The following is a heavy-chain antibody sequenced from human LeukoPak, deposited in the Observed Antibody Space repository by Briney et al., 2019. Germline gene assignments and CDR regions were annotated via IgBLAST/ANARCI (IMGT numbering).Heavy chain of an antibody. Sequence: ASVKVSCKASGYTFTSYAMHWVRQAPGQRLEWTGWINAGNGNTKYSQELQGRVTITRDTSASTAYMELSSLRSEDMAVYYCARGPITMVRGVIRNWFDPWGQGTLVTVSS. D-gene: IGHD3-10*01. J-gene: IGHJ5*02. CDR3: ARGPITMVRGVIRNWFDP. V-gene: IGHV1-3*03. CDR2: INAGNGNT. CDR1: GYTFTSYA.